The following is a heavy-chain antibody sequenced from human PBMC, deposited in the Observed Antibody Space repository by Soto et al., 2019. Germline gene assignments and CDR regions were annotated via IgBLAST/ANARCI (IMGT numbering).Heavy chain of an antibody. CDR1: DGSISSGGYY. V-gene: IGHV4-31*03. CDR2: IYYSGST. D-gene: IGHD6-6*01. Sequence: TLSLTCTVSDGSISSGGYYWSWIRQHPGKGLEWIGYIYYSGSTYYNPSLKSRVTISVDTSKNQFSLKLSSVTAADTAVYYCARESTYSSSSVDYWGQGTLVTVSS. J-gene: IGHJ4*02. CDR3: ARESTYSSSSVDY.